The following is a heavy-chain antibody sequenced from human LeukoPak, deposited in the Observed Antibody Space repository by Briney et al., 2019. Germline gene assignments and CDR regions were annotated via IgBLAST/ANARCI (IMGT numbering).Heavy chain of an antibody. J-gene: IGHJ6*03. CDR1: GGSISSSSYY. V-gene: IGHV4-39*01. CDR3: ARGYGDYTRYYYYMDV. CDR2: IYYSGST. Sequence: SETLSLTCTVSGGSISSSSYYWGWIRQPPGKGLEWIGSIYYSGSTYYNPSLKSRVTISVDTSKNQFSLKLSSVTAADTAVYYCARGYGDYTRYYYYMDVWGKGTTVTVSS. D-gene: IGHD4-17*01.